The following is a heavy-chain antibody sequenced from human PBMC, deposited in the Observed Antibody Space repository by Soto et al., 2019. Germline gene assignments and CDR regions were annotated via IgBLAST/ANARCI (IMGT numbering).Heavy chain of an antibody. J-gene: IGHJ6*02. V-gene: IGHV3-9*01. CDR2: INWNSETV. D-gene: IGHD5-12*01. CDR1: GFTFDNYA. CDR3: ACDQDLGGYPLCPMYGLDV. Sequence: HPGGSLRLSCATSGFTFDNYAMHWVRQIPGKGLECVSGINWNSETVGYADSVKGRFTISRDSAKNSLYLQMTTLRPEDTALYFCACDQDLGGYPLCPMYGLDVWGQGTTVTVSS.